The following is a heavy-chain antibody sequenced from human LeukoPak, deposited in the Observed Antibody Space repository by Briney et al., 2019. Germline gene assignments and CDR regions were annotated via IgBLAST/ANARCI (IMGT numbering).Heavy chain of an antibody. CDR3: ARHDYGGNTDY. CDR1: GGSISSYY. D-gene: IGHD4-23*01. CDR2: IYYSGST. V-gene: IGHV4-59*08. J-gene: IGHJ4*02. Sequence: SETLSLTCTVSGGSISSYYWSWIRQPPGRGLEWIGYIYYSGSTNYNPSLKSRVTISVDTSKNQFSLKLSSVTAADTAVYYCARHDYGGNTDYWGQGTLVTVSS.